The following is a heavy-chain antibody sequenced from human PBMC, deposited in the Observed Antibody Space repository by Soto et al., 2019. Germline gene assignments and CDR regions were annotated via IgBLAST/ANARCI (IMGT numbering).Heavy chain of an antibody. Sequence: GASVKVSCEASGYTFRSCGISWVRQAPGQGLEWMGWISGYNGNTHYSQKFQGKVTMTTDTSTSTAYMELRNLRSDDTAVYYCAKADSNYAGRFSYYYMDVWGTGTMVTVSS. CDR1: GYTFRSCG. CDR3: AKADSNYAGRFSYYYMDV. J-gene: IGHJ6*03. CDR2: ISGYNGNT. D-gene: IGHD4-4*01. V-gene: IGHV1-18*01.